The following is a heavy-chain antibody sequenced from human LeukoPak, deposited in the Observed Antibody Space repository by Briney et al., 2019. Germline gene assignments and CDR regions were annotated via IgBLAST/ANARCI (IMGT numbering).Heavy chain of an antibody. CDR1: GGSISSYY. CDR3: ARALITMVRGVINWFDP. J-gene: IGHJ5*02. D-gene: IGHD3-10*01. CDR2: INHSGST. Sequence: SETLSLTCTVSGGSISSYYWSWIRQPPGKGLEWIGEINHSGSTNYNPSLKSRVTISVDTSKNQFSLKLSSVTAADTAVYYCARALITMVRGVINWFDPWGQGTLVTVSS. V-gene: IGHV4-34*01.